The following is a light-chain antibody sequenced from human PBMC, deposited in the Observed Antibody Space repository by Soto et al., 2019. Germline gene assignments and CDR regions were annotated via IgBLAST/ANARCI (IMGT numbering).Light chain of an antibody. CDR2: DAS. Sequence: EIVLTQSPAILSVSPGERATLSCRASQSISRSLAWYQQKPGQAPRLLISDASTRATGIPARFSGSGSGTEFTLTISSLQSEDFALYYCQQRSKWPTFGGGTKVDIK. CDR1: QSISRS. V-gene: IGKV3-15*01. J-gene: IGKJ4*01. CDR3: QQRSKWPT.